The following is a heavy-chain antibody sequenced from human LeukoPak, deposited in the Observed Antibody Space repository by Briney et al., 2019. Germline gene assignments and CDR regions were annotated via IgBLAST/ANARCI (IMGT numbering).Heavy chain of an antibody. CDR1: GGSISSGGYS. D-gene: IGHD5-18*01. J-gene: IGHJ6*02. Sequence: SQTLSLTCTVSGGSISSGGYSWSWIRQHPGKGLEWIGYIYYSGSTYYNPSLKSRVTISVDTSKNQFSLKLSSVTAADTAVYYCAREALGGYSYGYRGYYYGMDVWGQGTTVTVSS. CDR3: AREALGGYSYGYRGYYYGMDV. CDR2: IYYSGST. V-gene: IGHV4-31*03.